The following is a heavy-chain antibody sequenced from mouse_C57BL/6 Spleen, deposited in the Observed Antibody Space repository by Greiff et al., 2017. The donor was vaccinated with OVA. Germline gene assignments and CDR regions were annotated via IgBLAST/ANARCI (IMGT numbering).Heavy chain of an antibody. D-gene: IGHD3-2*02. V-gene: IGHV2-6-1*01. CDR1: GFSLTSSG. J-gene: IGHJ4*01. Sequence: QVQLQQSGPGLVAPSQSLSITCTVSGFSLTSSGVHWVRQPPGKGLEWLVVIWSDGSTTYNSALKSRLSRSKDNSKSQVFLKMNSLQTDDTAMYDCARHELRGDYAMDYWGQGTSVTVSS. CDR3: ARHELRGDYAMDY. CDR2: IWSDGST.